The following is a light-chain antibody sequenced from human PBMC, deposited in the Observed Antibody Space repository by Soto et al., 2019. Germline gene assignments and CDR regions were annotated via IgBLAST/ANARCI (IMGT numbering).Light chain of an antibody. CDR3: AAWDDNLSGFYV. J-gene: IGLJ1*01. CDR1: ASTIGRNY. V-gene: IGLV1-47*01. CDR2: RNS. Sequence: SVLAQSPSASGTPGQRVTLSCSGRASTIGRNYVYWYQQLPGTAPKLLIYRNSQRPSGVPDRFSGSKSGTSASLAISGLRSEDEADYYCAAWDDNLSGFYVFGDGTKVTVL.